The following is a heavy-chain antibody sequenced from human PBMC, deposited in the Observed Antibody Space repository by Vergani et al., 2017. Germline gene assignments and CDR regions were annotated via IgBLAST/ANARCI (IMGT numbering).Heavy chain of an antibody. D-gene: IGHD6-19*01. CDR2: ISYDGSNK. CDR3: AAPSGWYEGGRLY. V-gene: IGHV3-30*03. J-gene: IGHJ4*02. CDR1: GFTFSSYG. Sequence: QVQLVESGGGVVQPGRSLRLSCAASGFTFSSYGMHWVRQAPGKGLEWVAVISYDGSNKYYADSAKGRFTISRDNSKNTLYLQMNSLRAEDTAVYYCAAPSGWYEGGRLYWGQGTLVTVSS.